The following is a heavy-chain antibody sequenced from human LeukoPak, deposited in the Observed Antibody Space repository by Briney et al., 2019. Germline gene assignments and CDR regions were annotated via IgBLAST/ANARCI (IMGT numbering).Heavy chain of an antibody. CDR1: GFTFSTYA. V-gene: IGHV3-21*01. CDR3: ARRKLDTAMVYYYGMDV. D-gene: IGHD5-18*01. CDR2: INSNGDEI. J-gene: IGHJ6*02. Sequence: PGGSLRLSCAASGFTFSTYAMTWVRQAPGKGLEWVSGINSNGDEIYYADSVKGRFTISRDNAKNSLYLQMNSLRAEDTAVYYCARRKLDTAMVYYYGMDVWGQGTTVTVSS.